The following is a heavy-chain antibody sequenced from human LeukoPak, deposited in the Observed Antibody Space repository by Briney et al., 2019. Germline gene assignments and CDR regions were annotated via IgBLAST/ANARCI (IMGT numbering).Heavy chain of an antibody. J-gene: IGHJ4*02. CDR2: IHYSGST. D-gene: IGHD2-15*01. CDR3: ARGELLYDY. Sequence: SQTLSLTCTVSGGSFTSADNYCSWIRQPPRKGLEWIGYIHYSGSTFYNPSLKSRVTMSVDTTKNQFSLKLNSVTAADTAVYYCARGELLYDYWGQGTLVTVSS. V-gene: IGHV4-30-4*01. CDR1: GGSFTSADNY.